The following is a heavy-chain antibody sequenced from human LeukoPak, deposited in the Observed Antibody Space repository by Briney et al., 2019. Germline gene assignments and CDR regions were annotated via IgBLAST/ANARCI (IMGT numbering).Heavy chain of an antibody. CDR1: GFAVRNNY. V-gene: IGHV3-66*01. CDR3: ATGERMVRGDGVDY. CDR2: IYSGGST. J-gene: IGHJ4*02. Sequence: GGSLRLSCAASGFAVRNNYMSWVRQAPGKGLEWVSVIYSGGSTYYADSVKGRFTISRDNSKNTLYLQMNSLRAEDTAVYFCATGERMVRGDGVDYWGQGALVTVSS. D-gene: IGHD3-10*01.